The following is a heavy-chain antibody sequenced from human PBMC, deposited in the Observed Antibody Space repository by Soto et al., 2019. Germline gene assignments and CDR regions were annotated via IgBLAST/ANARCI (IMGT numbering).Heavy chain of an antibody. J-gene: IGHJ4*02. Sequence: GGSLRLSCAASGFTFANYAMSWVRQAPGKGLEWVSATSGSGGNPYYADSVKGRFTISRDNSKNTLYLRMNSLRAEDTAVFYCARATYHYDSTTYFRVYFDSWGQGALVTVSS. D-gene: IGHD3-22*01. CDR2: TSGSGGNP. CDR1: GFTFANYA. CDR3: ARATYHYDSTTYFRVYFDS. V-gene: IGHV3-23*01.